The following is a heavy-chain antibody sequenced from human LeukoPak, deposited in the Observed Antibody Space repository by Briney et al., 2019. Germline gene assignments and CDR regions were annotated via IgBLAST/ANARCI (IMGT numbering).Heavy chain of an antibody. CDR1: GGSISNYY. D-gene: IGHD3-10*01. V-gene: IGHV4-59*01. CDR3: ARGEDYYGSGSYPN. J-gene: IGHJ4*02. Sequence: PSETLSLTCTASGGSISNYYWSWIRQPPGKGLEWIGYIYYTGSTSYNPSLKSRVTISVDTSKNHFSLKLSSVTAADTAVYYCARGEDYYGSGSYPNWGQGTLVTVSS. CDR2: IYYTGST.